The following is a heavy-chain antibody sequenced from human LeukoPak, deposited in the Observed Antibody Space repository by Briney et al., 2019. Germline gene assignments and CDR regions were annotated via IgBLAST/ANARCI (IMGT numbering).Heavy chain of an antibody. J-gene: IGHJ4*02. Sequence: SETLSLTCTVSGGSISSYYWSWIRQPPGKGLEWIGYIYYSGSTNYNPSLKSRVTISVDTSKNQFSLKLSSVTAADTAVCYCARTYSGSYYFDYWGQGTLVTVSS. V-gene: IGHV4-59*01. CDR3: ARTYSGSYYFDY. D-gene: IGHD1-26*01. CDR1: GGSISSYY. CDR2: IYYSGST.